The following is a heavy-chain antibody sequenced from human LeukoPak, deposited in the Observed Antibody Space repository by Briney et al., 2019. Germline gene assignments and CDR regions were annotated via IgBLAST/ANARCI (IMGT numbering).Heavy chain of an antibody. D-gene: IGHD5-24*01. Sequence: GGSLRLSCAASGFTFSSYWMSWVRQAPGKGLEWVANIKQDGSEKYYVDSVKGRFTISRDNAKNSLYLQMNSLRAEDTAVYYCASKGGSDGYNLANHFDYWGQGTLVTVSS. CDR1: GFTFSSYW. J-gene: IGHJ4*02. V-gene: IGHV3-7*01. CDR2: IKQDGSEK. CDR3: ASKGGSDGYNLANHFDY.